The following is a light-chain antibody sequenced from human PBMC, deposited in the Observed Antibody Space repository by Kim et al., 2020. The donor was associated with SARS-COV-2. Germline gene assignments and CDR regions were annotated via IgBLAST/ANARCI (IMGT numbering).Light chain of an antibody. V-gene: IGLV4-69*01. J-gene: IGLJ2*01. CDR3: QTWGTTVV. CDR2: VNRDGSH. CDR1: RGHVTYA. Sequence: GAPVKITCTLSRGHVTYAIAWQRQRPGKGRGYLMKVNRDGSHNKGDGIPDRFSGSRCEAARYLTISSLKSEDEADYYCQTWGTTVVFGGGTKLTVL.